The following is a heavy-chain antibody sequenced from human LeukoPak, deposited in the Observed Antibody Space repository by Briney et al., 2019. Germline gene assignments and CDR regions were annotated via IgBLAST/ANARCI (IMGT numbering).Heavy chain of an antibody. D-gene: IGHD6-6*01. J-gene: IGHJ6*04. V-gene: IGHV3-21*01. CDR2: ISRDSAFV. CDR1: GFTFSAYD. CDR3: ARDDASTARASGMDV. Sequence: GGSLRLSCAASGFTFSAYDMNWVRQAPGKGLEWVSYISRDSAFVYYADSVKGRLTISRDNAKNTLYLQMESLRGEDTAVYYCARDDASTARASGMDVWGIGTTVTVSS.